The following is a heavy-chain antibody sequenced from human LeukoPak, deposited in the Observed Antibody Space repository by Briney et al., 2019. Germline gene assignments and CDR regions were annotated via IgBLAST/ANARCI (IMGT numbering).Heavy chain of an antibody. Sequence: ASVKVSCKASGYIFTTYYIHWVRQAPGQGLEWMGIINLSDGSTSYAQKFQGGVTMIRDTSTSTVYMELSSLRSEDTAVYYCARAYDFWSGDQDYWGQGTLVTVSS. D-gene: IGHD3-3*01. CDR1: GYIFTTYY. CDR3: ARAYDFWSGDQDY. CDR2: INLSDGST. J-gene: IGHJ4*02. V-gene: IGHV1-46*01.